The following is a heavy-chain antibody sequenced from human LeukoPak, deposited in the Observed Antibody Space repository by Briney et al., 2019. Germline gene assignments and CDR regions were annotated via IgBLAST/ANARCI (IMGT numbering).Heavy chain of an antibody. CDR3: ARHAGGIAASGTRPFDY. D-gene: IGHD6-13*01. J-gene: IGHJ4*02. Sequence: SETLSLTCSVSGDSIRSGTYSWGWIRQPPGKGLEWIGSISYTGSTYYNPSLKSRVTISVDTSKNQFPLRMSSVTAADTAVYYCARHAGGIAASGTRPFDYWGQGTLVTVPS. CDR1: GDSIRSGTYS. V-gene: IGHV4-39*01. CDR2: ISYTGST.